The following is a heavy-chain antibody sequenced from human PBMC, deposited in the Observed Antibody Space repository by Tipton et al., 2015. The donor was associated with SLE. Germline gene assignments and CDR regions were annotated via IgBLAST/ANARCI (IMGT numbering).Heavy chain of an antibody. Sequence: TLSLTCTVSGGSSSSYYWAWIRQPPGKGLEWIGYIYSSGSTNYNPPLNTRVTISVDTSKNQFSLKLSSVTAADTAVYYCARDSTFYRFWGEGTLVTVSS. CDR1: GGSSSSYY. CDR3: ARDSTFYRF. J-gene: IGHJ1*01. V-gene: IGHV4-59*01. D-gene: IGHD6-13*01. CDR2: IYSSGST.